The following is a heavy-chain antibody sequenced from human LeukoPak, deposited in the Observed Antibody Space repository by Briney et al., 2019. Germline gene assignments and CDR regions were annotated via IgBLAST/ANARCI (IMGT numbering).Heavy chain of an antibody. J-gene: IGHJ3*02. CDR2: INHSGST. D-gene: IGHD3-10*01. Sequence: SETLSLTCAVYGGSFSGYYWSWIRQPPGKGLEWIGEINHSGSTNYNPSLESRVTISVDTSKNQFSLKLSSVTAADTAVYYCARRQLVTMVRGEGAFDIWGQGTMVTVSS. CDR1: GGSFSGYY. CDR3: ARRQLVTMVRGEGAFDI. V-gene: IGHV4-34*01.